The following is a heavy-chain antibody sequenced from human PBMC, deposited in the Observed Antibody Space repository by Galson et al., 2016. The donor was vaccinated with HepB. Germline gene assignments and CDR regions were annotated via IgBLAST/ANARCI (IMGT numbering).Heavy chain of an antibody. CDR2: ISPNSVT. J-gene: IGHJ3*02. CDR1: GYTFTGYY. V-gene: IGHV1-2*02. D-gene: IGHD3-16*01. CDR3: ARDGGDSRGGVVFDI. Sequence: SVKVSCKASGYTFTGYYIHWMRQAPGQGLEWMGWISPNSVTNYAQKFQGRVNMARDTSISTIYLDLTSLRSDDTAVYYCARDGGDSRGGVVFDIWGQGTRVTVSS.